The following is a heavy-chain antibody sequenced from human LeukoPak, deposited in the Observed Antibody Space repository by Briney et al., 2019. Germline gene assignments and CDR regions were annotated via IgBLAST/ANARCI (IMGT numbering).Heavy chain of an antibody. CDR2: ISWNSGSI. D-gene: IGHD5-12*01. V-gene: IGHV3-9*01. J-gene: IGHJ4*02. CDR3: ARGFGYSGYDLDY. Sequence: PGGSLRLSCAASGFTFDDYAMHWVRQAPGKGLEWVSGISWNSGSIGYADSVKGRFTISRDNAKNSLYLQMNSLRAEDTAVYYCARGFGYSGYDLDYWAREPWSPSPQ. CDR1: GFTFDDYA.